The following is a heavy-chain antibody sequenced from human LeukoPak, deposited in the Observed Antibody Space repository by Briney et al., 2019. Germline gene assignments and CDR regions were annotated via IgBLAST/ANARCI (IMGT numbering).Heavy chain of an antibody. Sequence: GGSLRLSCAASGFTFSDYYMSWIRQAPGKGLEWVAFIRYDGSNKYYADSVKGRFTISRDNSKNTLYLQMNSLRAEDTAVYYCAKEYSGRGYFDYWGQGTLVTVSS. CDR3: AKEYSGRGYFDY. J-gene: IGHJ4*02. V-gene: IGHV3-30*02. CDR2: IRYDGSNK. CDR1: GFTFSDYY. D-gene: IGHD1-26*01.